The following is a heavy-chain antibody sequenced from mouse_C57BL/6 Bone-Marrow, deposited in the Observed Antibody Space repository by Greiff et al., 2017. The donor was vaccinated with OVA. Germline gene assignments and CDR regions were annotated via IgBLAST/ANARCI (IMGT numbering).Heavy chain of an antibody. CDR1: GYTFTDYE. Sequence: QVQLQQSGAELVRPGASVTLSCKASGYTFTDYEMHWVKQTPVHGLEWIGAIDPETGGTAYNQKFKGKAILTADKSSSTAYMELRSLTSEDSAVYYCNYYYGYGYFDVWGTGTTVTVSS. CDR3: NYYYGYGYFDV. CDR2: IDPETGGT. V-gene: IGHV1-15*01. D-gene: IGHD1-1*01. J-gene: IGHJ1*03.